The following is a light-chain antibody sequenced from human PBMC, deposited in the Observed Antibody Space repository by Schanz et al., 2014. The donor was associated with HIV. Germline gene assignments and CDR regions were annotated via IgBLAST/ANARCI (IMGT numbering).Light chain of an antibody. CDR3: AAWDDTLSVYWV. Sequence: QSVLTQPPSVSGAPGQRVTISCTGSSSNIGAGYDVHWYQQLPGTAPKLLIYVNSNRPSGVPDRFSGSKSGTSASLAITGLQAEDEADYYCAAWDDTLSVYWVFGGGTKLTVL. CDR2: VNS. V-gene: IGLV1-40*01. J-gene: IGLJ3*02. CDR1: SSNIGAGYD.